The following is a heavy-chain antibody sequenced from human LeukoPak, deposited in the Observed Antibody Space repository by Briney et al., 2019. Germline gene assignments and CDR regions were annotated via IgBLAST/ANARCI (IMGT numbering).Heavy chain of an antibody. CDR1: GCSFTSYW. D-gene: IGHD2-2*01. CDR3: ARTAAEVPLVTSYVVVPAAMY. CDR2: IFPGESDT. Sequence: GESLKISCKGFGCSFTSYWVGWVRQMPGKGLEGLGIIFPGESDTRYSPSFQGQVTISADQSIITAYLHWGSLKASDTAMYYCARTAAEVPLVTSYVVVPAAMYWGQGTLVTVSS. V-gene: IGHV5-51*01. J-gene: IGHJ4*02.